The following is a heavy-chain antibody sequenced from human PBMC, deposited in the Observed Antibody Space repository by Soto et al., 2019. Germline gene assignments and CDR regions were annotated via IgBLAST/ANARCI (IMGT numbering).Heavy chain of an antibody. CDR3: ARVPPFNDYGDYVNYFDY. CDR2: IYYSGST. CDR1: GGSISSYY. V-gene: IGHV4-59*01. D-gene: IGHD4-17*01. J-gene: IGHJ4*02. Sequence: PSETLSLTCTVSGGSISSYYWSWIRQPPGKGLEWIGYIYYSGSTNYNPSLKSRVTISVDTSKNQFSLKLSSVTTADTAVYYCARVPPFNDYGDYVNYFDYWGQGTLVTSPQ.